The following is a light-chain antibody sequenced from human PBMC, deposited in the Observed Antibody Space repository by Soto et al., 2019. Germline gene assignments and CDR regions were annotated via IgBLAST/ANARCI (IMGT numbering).Light chain of an antibody. CDR2: GNS. CDR1: SSNIGAGYD. V-gene: IGLV1-40*01. J-gene: IGLJ1*01. CDR3: QSYDSSLGSYV. Sequence: QSVLTQPPSVSGAPGQRVTISCTGCSSNIGAGYDVHWYQQLPGTAPKLLIYGNSNRPSGVPDRFSGSKSGTSASLAITGLQAEDEADYYCQSYDSSLGSYVFGTGTKLTVL.